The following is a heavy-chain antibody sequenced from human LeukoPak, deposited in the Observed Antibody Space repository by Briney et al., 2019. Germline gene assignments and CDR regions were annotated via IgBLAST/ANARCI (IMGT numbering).Heavy chain of an antibody. CDR2: MNPNSGNT. Sequence: ASVKVSCKASGYTFTSYDINWVRQATGQGLEWMGWMNPNSGNTGYAQKFQGRVTITRNTSISTAYMELSSPRSEDTAVYYCARWGSGSYIYYYYYYMDVWGKGTTVTVSS. D-gene: IGHD3-10*01. V-gene: IGHV1-8*03. CDR3: ARWGSGSYIYYYYYYMDV. J-gene: IGHJ6*03. CDR1: GYTFTSYD.